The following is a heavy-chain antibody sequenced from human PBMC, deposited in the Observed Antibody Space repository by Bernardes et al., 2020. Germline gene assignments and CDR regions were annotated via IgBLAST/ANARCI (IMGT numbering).Heavy chain of an antibody. V-gene: IGHV1-2*06. Sequence: ASVKVSCKASGYTFTGYYMHWVRQAPGQGLEWMGRINPNSGGTNYAQKFQGRVTMTRDTSISTAYMELSRLRSDDTAVYYCARFTGYSYGRYYYGMDVWGQGTTVTVSS. CDR3: ARFTGYSYGRYYYGMDV. CDR1: GYTFTGYY. J-gene: IGHJ6*02. CDR2: INPNSGGT. D-gene: IGHD5-18*01.